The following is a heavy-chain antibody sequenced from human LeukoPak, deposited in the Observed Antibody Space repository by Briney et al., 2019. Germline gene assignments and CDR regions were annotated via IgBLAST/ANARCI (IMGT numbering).Heavy chain of an antibody. J-gene: IGHJ4*02. V-gene: IGHV4-39*07. CDR1: GGSISSSSYY. CDR3: ARVRGGVSN. D-gene: IGHD3-16*01. Sequence: SETLSLTCTVSGGSISSSSYYWGWIRQPPGKGLEWIGSIYYSGSTYYNPSLKSRVTISVDTSKNQFSLKLSSVTAADTAVYYCARVRGGVSNWGQGTLVTVSS. CDR2: IYYSGST.